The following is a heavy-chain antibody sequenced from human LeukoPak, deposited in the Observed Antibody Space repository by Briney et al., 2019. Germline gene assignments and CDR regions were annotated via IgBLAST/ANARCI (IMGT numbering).Heavy chain of an antibody. CDR2: INHSGST. CDR1: GGSFSGYY. J-gene: IGHJ6*04. CDR3: ARLKGYLGDV. V-gene: IGHV4-34*01. Sequence: SETLSLTWAVYGGSFSGYYWSWIRQPPGKGLEWIGEINHSGSTNYNPSLKSRVTISVDTSKNQFSLKLSSVTAADTAVYYGARLKGYLGDVWGKGTTVTISS. D-gene: IGHD2-15*01.